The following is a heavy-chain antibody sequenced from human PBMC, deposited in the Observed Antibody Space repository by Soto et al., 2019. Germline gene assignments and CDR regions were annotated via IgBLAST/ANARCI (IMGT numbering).Heavy chain of an antibody. V-gene: IGHV3-23*01. CDR3: AKGVFGETIGGPPDY. CDR1: GFTFSSYA. Sequence: EVQLLESGGGLVQPGGSLRLSCAASGFTFSSYAINWVRQAPGKGLEWVSSISASGGSTYFADSVKGRFTISRHNSKNTLFLQMNSLRAEDTAVYYCAKGVFGETIGGPPDYWGQGTLVTVSS. CDR2: ISASGGST. J-gene: IGHJ4*02. D-gene: IGHD3-10*02.